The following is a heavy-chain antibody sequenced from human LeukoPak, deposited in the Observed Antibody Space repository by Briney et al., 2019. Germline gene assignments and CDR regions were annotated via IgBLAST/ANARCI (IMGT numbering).Heavy chain of an antibody. CDR1: GFSFSRYW. CDR2: INQDVSRI. D-gene: IGHD2-8*01. CDR3: ARLKDDVTKFDY. J-gene: IGHJ4*02. V-gene: IGHV3-7*01. Sequence: GGSLRLSCAGSGFSFSRYWMAWVRQAPGKGLEWVASINQDVSRIHYVDSVRGRFTISRDNAKNSLFLQMNSLRVEDTAVYFCARLKDDVTKFDYWGQGTLVTVSS.